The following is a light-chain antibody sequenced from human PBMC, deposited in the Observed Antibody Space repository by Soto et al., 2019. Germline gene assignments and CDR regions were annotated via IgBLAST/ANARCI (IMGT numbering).Light chain of an antibody. CDR3: SSYTSSSTVI. CDR2: NVR. J-gene: IGLJ2*01. Sequence: QSALTQPASVSGSPGQSITIYCTGTSSDVGGYNFVSWYQQHPGKAPKFIIYNVRNRPSGVSNRFSGSRSGNTASLTISDLHAEYEADYYCSSYTSSSTVIFGGGTKLTVL. CDR1: SSDVGGYNF. V-gene: IGLV2-14*03.